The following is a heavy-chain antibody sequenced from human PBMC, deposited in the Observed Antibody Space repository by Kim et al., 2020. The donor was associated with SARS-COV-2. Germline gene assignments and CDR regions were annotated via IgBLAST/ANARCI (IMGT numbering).Heavy chain of an antibody. D-gene: IGHD2-8*01. J-gene: IGHJ4*02. Sequence: GGSLRLSCAASEFTFSNYCMHWVRQAPGKGLVWVSPINSDGSNTYYADSVKGRFTISRDNAKNTLYLQMNSLRADDTAVYYCARGRDGWCRVGYCGQ. V-gene: IGHV3-74*01. CDR3: ARGRDGWCRVGY. CDR1: EFTFSNYC. CDR2: INSDGSNT.